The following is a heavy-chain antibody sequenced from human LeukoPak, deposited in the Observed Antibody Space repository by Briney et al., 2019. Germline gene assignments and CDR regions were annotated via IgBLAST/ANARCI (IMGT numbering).Heavy chain of an antibody. Sequence: GASVKVSCKASGYTLTGYYMHWVRQAPGQGLEWMGCINPNSGDTKYAQKFQGRVTLTRDTSMNTAYMDLSRVRSDGTAIYYCARWGYVIVRGWFDPWGQGTLVTVSS. CDR1: GYTLTGYY. D-gene: IGHD3-16*01. J-gene: IGHJ5*02. CDR3: ARWGYVIVRGWFDP. CDR2: INPNSGDT. V-gene: IGHV1-2*02.